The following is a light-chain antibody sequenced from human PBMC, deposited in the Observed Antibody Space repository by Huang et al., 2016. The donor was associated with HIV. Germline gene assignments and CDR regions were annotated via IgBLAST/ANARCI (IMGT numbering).Light chain of an antibody. CDR3: QQYNNWPRT. V-gene: IGKV3-15*01. CDR1: QSVNTN. CDR2: DAT. J-gene: IGKJ1*01. Sequence: EILMTQSPATLSVFPGERVPLSGRAGQSVNTNLAWYQHKPGQAPRRLVYDATSRATGIPVRFSGSGSGTEFILTINSLQSEDFALYYCQQYNNWPRTFGQGTKVDIK.